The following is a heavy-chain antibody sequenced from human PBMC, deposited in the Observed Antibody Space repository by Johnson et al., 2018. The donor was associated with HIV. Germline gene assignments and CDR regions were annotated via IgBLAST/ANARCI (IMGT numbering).Heavy chain of an antibody. CDR3: ASVPLLWCGELSGLGVFGI. J-gene: IGHJ3*02. CDR1: GFTFSGYD. V-gene: IGHV3-11*04. CDR2: ITNNGSRK. Sequence: QVRLVESGGGLVKPGGSQRLSCAASGFTFSGYDMNWVRQAPGKGLEWMSFITNNGSRKYYADSVKGRFTISRDNAKNTLYLQMNSLRTEDPAVDYCASVPLLWCGELSGLGVFGIWGQGTMVTVSS. D-gene: IGHD3-10*01.